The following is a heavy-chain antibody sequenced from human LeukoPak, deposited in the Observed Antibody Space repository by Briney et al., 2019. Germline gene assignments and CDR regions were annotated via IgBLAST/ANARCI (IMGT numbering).Heavy chain of an antibody. CDR1: GYTFTSYW. CDR3: ARGVHYLDNSGYYLI. D-gene: IGHD3-22*01. V-gene: IGHV5-51*03. J-gene: IGHJ4*02. Sequence: PGESLKISCKVSGYTFTSYWIAWVRQMPGKGLEWMGVIYPVDSDTRYSPSFQGQVTISADRSINTAYLQWTSLKASDTAVYYCARGVHYLDNSGYYLIWGQGTLVTVSS. CDR2: IYPVDSDT.